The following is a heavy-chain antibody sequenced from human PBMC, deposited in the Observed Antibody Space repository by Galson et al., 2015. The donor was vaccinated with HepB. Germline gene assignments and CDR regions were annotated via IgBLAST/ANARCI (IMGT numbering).Heavy chain of an antibody. CDR1: GFTFSSYG. Sequence: SLRLSCAASGFTFSSYGMHWVRQAPGKGLEWVAVISYDGSNKYYADSVKGRFTISRDNSKNTLYLQMNSLRAEDTAVYYCAKEGSGVVVVPGYYGMDVWGQGTTVTVSS. CDR3: AKEGSGVVVVPGYYGMDV. V-gene: IGHV3-30*18. CDR2: ISYDGSNK. J-gene: IGHJ6*02. D-gene: IGHD2-2*01.